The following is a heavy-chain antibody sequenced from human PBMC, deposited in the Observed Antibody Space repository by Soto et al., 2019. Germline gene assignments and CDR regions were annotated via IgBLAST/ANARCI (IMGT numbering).Heavy chain of an antibody. J-gene: IGHJ6*02. V-gene: IGHV1-8*01. D-gene: IGHD5-12*01. CDR3: ARTPLMATIDAMDV. CDR2: MNPNSGNT. CDR1: GYTFTSYD. Sequence: QVQLVQSGAEVKKPGASVKVSCKASGYTFTSYDINWVRQATGQGLEWMGWMNPNSGNTGYAQKFQGRVTMTRNTSISTAYMELSSLRSEDTAVYYCARTPLMATIDAMDVWGQGTTVTVSS.